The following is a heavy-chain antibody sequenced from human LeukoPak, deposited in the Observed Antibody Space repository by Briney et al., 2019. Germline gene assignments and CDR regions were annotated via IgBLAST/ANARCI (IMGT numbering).Heavy chain of an antibody. Sequence: GGSLRLSCAVSGVTFSSSWMDWVRQAPGKGLEWLSYISGSSSHTLYADSVKGRFTISRDNTKNSQYLQMNTLRAEDTAVYYCARFELDSGGYASNFDSWGQGTLVTVSS. CDR2: ISGSSSHT. V-gene: IGHV3-21*05. J-gene: IGHJ4*02. CDR3: ARFELDSGGYASNFDS. D-gene: IGHD3-22*01. CDR1: GVTFSSSW.